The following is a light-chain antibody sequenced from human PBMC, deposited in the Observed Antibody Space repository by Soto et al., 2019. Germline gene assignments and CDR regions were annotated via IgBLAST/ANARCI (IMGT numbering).Light chain of an antibody. CDR3: QQYNTWLWT. CDR2: GAS. V-gene: IGKV3-15*01. CDR1: QSINAH. Sequence: EVVMTQSPATLSVSPGERVTLSCRASQSINAHSAWYQQKPGQAPRLLIHGASTRATGIPARFSGSGFGTEFILTISSLKSEDFAVYYCQQYNTWLWTFGQGTKVEIQ. J-gene: IGKJ1*01.